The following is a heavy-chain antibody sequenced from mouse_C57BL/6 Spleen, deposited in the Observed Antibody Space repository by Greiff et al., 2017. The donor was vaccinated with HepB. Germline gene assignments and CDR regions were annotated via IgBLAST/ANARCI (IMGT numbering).Heavy chain of an antibody. CDR2: IHPNSGST. CDR1: GYTFTSYW. J-gene: IGHJ2*01. D-gene: IGHD2-4*01. CDR3: ARSIYYDYDGLDY. Sequence: VQLQQPGAELVKPGASVKLSCKASGYTFTSYWMHWVKQRPGQGLEWIGMIHPNSGSTNYNEKFKSKATLTVDKSSSTAYMQLSSLTSEDSAVYYCARSIYYDYDGLDYWGQGTTLTVSS. V-gene: IGHV1-64*01.